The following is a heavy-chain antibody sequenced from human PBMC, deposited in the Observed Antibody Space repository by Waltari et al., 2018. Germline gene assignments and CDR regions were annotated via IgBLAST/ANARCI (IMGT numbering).Heavy chain of an antibody. CDR3: ARDLAYCISTRCYSEYFQH. CDR2: IRGVGTTK. D-gene: IGHD2-2*02. CDR1: GFTFSSYA. V-gene: IGHV3-23*01. Sequence: EVQLLESGGGLVKPGGSLRLSCAASGFTFSSYALSWVRQAPGKGIEGVAGIRGVGTTKNYSGSVKGRFTISRDKFESTVYLQRNSLRAEDTALYYCARDLAYCISTRCYSEYFQHWGQGTLVTVSS. J-gene: IGHJ1*01.